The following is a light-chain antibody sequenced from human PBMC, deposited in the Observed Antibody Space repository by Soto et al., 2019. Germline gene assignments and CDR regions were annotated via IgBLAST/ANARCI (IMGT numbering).Light chain of an antibody. V-gene: IGLV2-11*01. Sequence: QSALTQSRSVSGSPGQSVTISCTETSSDVGGYKYVSWYQQHPGKAPKLMIYDVSKRPSGVPDRFSGSKSGNTASLTISGLLAEDEADYYCCSYTYNYVVFGGGTKLTVL. CDR2: DVS. CDR1: SSDVGGYKY. CDR3: CSYTYNYVV. J-gene: IGLJ2*01.